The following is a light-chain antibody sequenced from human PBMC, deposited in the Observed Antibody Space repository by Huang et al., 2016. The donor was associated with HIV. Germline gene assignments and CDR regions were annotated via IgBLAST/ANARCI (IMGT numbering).Light chain of an antibody. CDR3: MHALQTPFT. V-gene: IGKV2-28*01. CDR1: QSLLHFDGNNY. J-gene: IGKJ3*01. Sequence: DIVMTQSPLSLPVTPGEPASISCRSSQSLLHFDGNNYFHWYLQTPGQAPQLLIYLGSHRASGVPDRFSGSGSGTDFTLKISRVEAEDVGVYYCMHALQTPFTFGHGTKVDIE. CDR2: LGS.